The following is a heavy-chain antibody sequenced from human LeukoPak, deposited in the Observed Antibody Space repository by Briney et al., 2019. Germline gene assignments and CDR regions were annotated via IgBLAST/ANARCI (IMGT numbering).Heavy chain of an antibody. CDR2: INSDGSST. CDR3: VRGYCSGGSCYSGSFGDV. Sequence: GGSLRLSCAASGFTVSSNYMSWVRQAPGKGLVWVSRINSDGSSTSYADSVKGRFTISRDNAKNTLYLQMNSLRAEDTAVYYCVRGYCSGGSCYSGSFGDVWGKGTTVTISS. D-gene: IGHD2-15*01. CDR1: GFTVSSNY. J-gene: IGHJ6*04. V-gene: IGHV3-74*01.